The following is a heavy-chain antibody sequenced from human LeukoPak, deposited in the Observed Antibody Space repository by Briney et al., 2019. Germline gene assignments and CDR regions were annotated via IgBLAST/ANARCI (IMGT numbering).Heavy chain of an antibody. CDR2: ISSSSSYI. V-gene: IGHV3-21*01. CDR1: GFTFSSYS. D-gene: IGHD4-11*01. Sequence: GGSLRLSCAASGFTFSSYSMNWVRQAPGKGLEWVSSISSSSSYIYYADSVKGRFTISRDNAKNSLYLQMNRLRAEDTAVYYCARVTILAAFDIWGQGTMVTVSS. CDR3: ARVTILAAFDI. J-gene: IGHJ3*02.